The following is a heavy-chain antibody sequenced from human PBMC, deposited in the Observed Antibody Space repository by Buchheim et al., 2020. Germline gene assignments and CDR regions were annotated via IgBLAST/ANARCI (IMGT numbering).Heavy chain of an antibody. CDR2: IKPDGSGK. CDR3: ATLSHDLPPDY. J-gene: IGHJ4*02. CDR1: GFTISDYW. Sequence: EVQLVESGGDLVQPGGSLRLSCAASGFTISDYWINWVRQAPGKGLEWMANIKPDGSGKSYLDSVKGRFTISRDNAKNSAYLEMNSLRAEDTAVYYCATLSHDLPPDYWGQGTL. V-gene: IGHV3-7*01. D-gene: IGHD1-1*01.